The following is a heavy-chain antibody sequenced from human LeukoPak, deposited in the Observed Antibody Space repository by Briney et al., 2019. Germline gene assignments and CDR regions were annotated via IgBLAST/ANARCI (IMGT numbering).Heavy chain of an antibody. CDR2: ISGSGGST. D-gene: IGHD1-26*01. CDR1: RFTVSSNY. V-gene: IGHV3-23*01. Sequence: GGSLRLSCAASRFTVSSNYMSWVRQAPGRGLEWVSAISGSGGSTYYADSVKGRFTISRDNSKNTLYLQLKSLRAEDTAVYYCAKDSSSGTYFDYWGQGTLVTVSS. J-gene: IGHJ4*02. CDR3: AKDSSSGTYFDY.